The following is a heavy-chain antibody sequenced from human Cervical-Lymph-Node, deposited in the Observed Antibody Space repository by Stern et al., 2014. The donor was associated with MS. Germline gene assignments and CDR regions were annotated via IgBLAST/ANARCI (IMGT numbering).Heavy chain of an antibody. CDR3: AKADSYAAGMDA. D-gene: IGHD2-2*01. CDR2: LGWNSEGR. V-gene: IGHV3-9*01. J-gene: IGHJ5*02. Sequence: EVQLVESGGALVQPGRSLRLSCEASGFTFDDFAMNWVRLPPGKGLEWVSGLGWNSEGRGYADSVKGRFTISRDNAKNSLYLQMNSLIPEDTALYYCAKADSYAAGMDAWGQGTLVRVS. CDR1: GFTFDDFA.